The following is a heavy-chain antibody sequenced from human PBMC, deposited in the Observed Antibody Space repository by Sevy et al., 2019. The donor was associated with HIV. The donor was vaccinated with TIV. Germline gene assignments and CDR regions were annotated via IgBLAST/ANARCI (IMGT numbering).Heavy chain of an antibody. Sequence: GGSLRLSCTASGFTFGDYAMSWVRQAPGKGLEGVGFIRSKAYGGTTEYAAFVKGRFTISRDDSKSIAYLQMNSLKTEDTAVYYCTRVRFLEWRFYYYYGMDVWGQGTTVTVSS. CDR1: GFTFGDYA. J-gene: IGHJ6*02. D-gene: IGHD3-3*01. CDR2: IRSKAYGGTT. V-gene: IGHV3-49*04. CDR3: TRVRFLEWRFYYYYGMDV.